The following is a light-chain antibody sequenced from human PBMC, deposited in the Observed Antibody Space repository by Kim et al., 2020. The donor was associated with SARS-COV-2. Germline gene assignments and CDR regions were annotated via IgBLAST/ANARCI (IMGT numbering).Light chain of an antibody. V-gene: IGKV3-15*01. CDR1: QSISGN. CDR2: DAS. J-gene: IGKJ2*01. CDR3: QQYNKWPLYT. Sequence: VSPGERATLSCRASQSISGNLAWYQQKPGQAPRLLIYDASTRATGILARFSGSGSGTEFTLTISSLQSEDFAVYYCQQYNKWPLYTFGQGTKLEI.